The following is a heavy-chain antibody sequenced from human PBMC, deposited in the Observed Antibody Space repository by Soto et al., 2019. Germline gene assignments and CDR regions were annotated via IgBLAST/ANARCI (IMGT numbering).Heavy chain of an antibody. CDR3: ARHLPPNDY. Sequence: QVQLVQSGAEVKKPGASVKVSCKASGYTFTSYSISWVRQAPGQGLEWMGWISAYNGNTNYAQKLQGRLTMTTATAPRIAYMELRSLSSHDTAVYYCARHLPPNDYWGQGTLVTVSS. V-gene: IGHV1-18*01. CDR1: GYTFTSYS. CDR2: ISAYNGNT. J-gene: IGHJ4*02.